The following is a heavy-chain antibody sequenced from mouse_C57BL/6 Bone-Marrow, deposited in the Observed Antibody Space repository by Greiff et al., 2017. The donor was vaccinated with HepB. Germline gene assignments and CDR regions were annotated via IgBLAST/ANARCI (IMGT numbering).Heavy chain of an antibody. Sequence: VQLQQSGAELVKPGASVKLSCKASGYTFTSYWMQLVKQRPGQGLEWIGEIDPSDSYTNYNQKFKGKATLTVDTSSSTAYMQLSSLTSEDSAVYYCAKLGRFAYWGQGTLVTVSA. D-gene: IGHD4-1*01. J-gene: IGHJ3*01. CDR1: GYTFTSYW. CDR3: AKLGRFAY. V-gene: IGHV1-50*01. CDR2: IDPSDSYT.